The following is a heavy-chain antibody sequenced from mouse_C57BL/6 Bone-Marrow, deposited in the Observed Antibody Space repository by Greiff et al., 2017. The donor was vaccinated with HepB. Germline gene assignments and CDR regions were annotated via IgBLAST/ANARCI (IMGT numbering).Heavy chain of an antibody. J-gene: IGHJ4*01. Sequence: EVKVVESGGGLVKPGGSLKLSCAASGFTFSDYGMHWVRQAPETGLEWVAYISSGSSTIYYADTVKGRFTISRDNAKNTLFRQMTSLRSEHTAMYYCAKTYYSNPYYAMDYWGQGTSVTVSS. CDR1: GFTFSDYG. CDR3: AKTYYSNPYYAMDY. CDR2: ISSGSSTI. V-gene: IGHV5-17*01. D-gene: IGHD2-5*01.